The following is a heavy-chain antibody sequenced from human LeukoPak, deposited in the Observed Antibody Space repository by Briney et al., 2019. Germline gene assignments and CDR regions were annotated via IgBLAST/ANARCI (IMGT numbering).Heavy chain of an antibody. V-gene: IGHV3-30*18. D-gene: IGHD6-19*01. CDR1: GFTFSSHD. CDR3: AKGSGWYWGVVDY. Sequence: GGSLRLSCAASGFTFSSHDMHWVRQAPGKGLEWVAIISYDGSNKYYADSVKGRFTISRDNSKNTLYLQMNSLRAEDTAVYYCAKGSGWYWGVVDYWGQGTLVTVSS. CDR2: ISYDGSNK. J-gene: IGHJ4*02.